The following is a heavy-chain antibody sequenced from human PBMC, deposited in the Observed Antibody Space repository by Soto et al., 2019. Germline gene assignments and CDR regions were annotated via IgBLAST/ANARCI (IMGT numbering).Heavy chain of an antibody. CDR1: GFTVSSNY. Sequence: EVQLVESGGGLVQPGGSLRLSCAASGFTVSSNYMSWVRQAPGKGLEWVSVIYSGGSTYYADSVKGRFTISRDNSKNTLYLQMNSMRAEDTAVYYCARDRIPTGMDVWGQGTTVTVSS. J-gene: IGHJ6*02. CDR3: ARDRIPTGMDV. CDR2: IYSGGST. V-gene: IGHV3-66*01.